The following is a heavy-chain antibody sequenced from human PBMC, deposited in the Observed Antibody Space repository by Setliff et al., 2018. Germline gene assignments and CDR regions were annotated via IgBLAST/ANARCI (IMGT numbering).Heavy chain of an antibody. J-gene: IGHJ4*02. D-gene: IGHD5-12*01. CDR1: ELIFTDYY. CDR2: ISGRTDTK. CDR3: ARMGAYDPYFFDS. V-gene: IGHV3-11*04. Sequence: PGGSLRLSCAASELIFTDYYMSWIRQAPGKGLEWVSYISGRTDTKYYADSVKGRFTISRDNAKNSLYLQMNSLRADDTAVYYCARMGAYDPYFFDSWGQGTLVTVSS.